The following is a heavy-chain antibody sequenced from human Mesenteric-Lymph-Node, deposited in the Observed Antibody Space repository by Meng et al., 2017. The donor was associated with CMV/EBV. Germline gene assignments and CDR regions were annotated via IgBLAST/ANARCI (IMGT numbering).Heavy chain of an antibody. CDR2: IYYSGST. CDR3: ARGAQLRYFDH. V-gene: IGHV4-31*03. D-gene: IGHD3-9*01. J-gene: IGHJ4*02. Sequence: CNGCGGSISSGGYYGSWIRQHPGKGLEWIGYIYYSGSTYYNPSLKSRVTISVDTSKNQFSLKLSSVTAADTAVYYCARGAQLRYFDHWGQGTLVTVSS. CDR1: GGSISSGGYY.